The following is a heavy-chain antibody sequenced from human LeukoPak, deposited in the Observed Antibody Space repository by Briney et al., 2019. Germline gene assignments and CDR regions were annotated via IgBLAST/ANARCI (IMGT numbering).Heavy chain of an antibody. CDR2: IIPILNIT. CDR1: GYTFTSYG. Sequence: GASVKVSCKASGYTFTSYGITWVRQAPGQGLELMGRIIPILNITNYAQQFQGRVTISADTSTSTAYMELSGLRSDEAAVYYCARDQGLTAPPPYGMDVWGQGTTVTVSS. J-gene: IGHJ6*02. CDR3: ARDQGLTAPPPYGMDV. V-gene: IGHV1-69*04. D-gene: IGHD6-19*01.